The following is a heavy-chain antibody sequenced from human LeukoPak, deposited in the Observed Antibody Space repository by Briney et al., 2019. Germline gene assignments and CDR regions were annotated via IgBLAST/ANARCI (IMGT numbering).Heavy chain of an antibody. V-gene: IGHV4-39*01. J-gene: IGHJ4*02. CDR3: ARGDYYDSSGYYYVRY. CDR1: GGSISSSSYY. CDR2: IYYSGST. Sequence: PMETLSLTCTVSGGSISSSSYYWGWIRQPPGKGLEWIGSIYYSGSTYYNPSLKSRVTISVDTSKNQFSLKLSSVTAADTAVYYCARGDYYDSSGYYYVRYWGQGTQVSVSS. D-gene: IGHD3-22*01.